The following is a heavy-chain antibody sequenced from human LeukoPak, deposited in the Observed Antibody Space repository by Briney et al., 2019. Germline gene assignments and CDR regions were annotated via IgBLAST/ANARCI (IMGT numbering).Heavy chain of an antibody. J-gene: IGHJ4*02. D-gene: IGHD3-3*01. V-gene: IGHV3-48*03. CDR1: GFTFSSYE. CDR2: ISSSGSTI. Sequence: GGSLRLSCAASGFTFSSYEMNWVRQAPGKGLEWVSYISSSGSTIYYADSVKGRFTISRDNAKNSLYLQMNSLRAEDTAVYYCARGGSGFLEWLEYFDYWGQGTLVTVSS. CDR3: ARGGSGFLEWLEYFDY.